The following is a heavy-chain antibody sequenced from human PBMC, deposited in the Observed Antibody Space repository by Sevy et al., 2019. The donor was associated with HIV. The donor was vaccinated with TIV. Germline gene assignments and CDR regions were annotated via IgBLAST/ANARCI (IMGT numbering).Heavy chain of an antibody. D-gene: IGHD3-10*01. CDR2: ISVYGET. CDR1: GYTFNNYG. V-gene: IGHV1-18*01. CDR3: ARGLYFDFGAY. J-gene: IGHJ4*02. Sequence: ASVKLSCKTSGYTFNNYGISWVREAPGQGLEWMGWISVYGETNYAQKVQDRLTVTTDTSTATAYMELRSLRSDDTAVYYCARGLYFDFGAYWGQGTLVTVSS.